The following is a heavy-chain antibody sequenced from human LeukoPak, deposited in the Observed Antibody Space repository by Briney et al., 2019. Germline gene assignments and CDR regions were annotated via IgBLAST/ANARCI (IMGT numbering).Heavy chain of an antibody. CDR2: IYYSGST. CDR3: ASVRFGELSY. D-gene: IGHD3-10*01. V-gene: IGHV4-59*08. Sequence: SETLSLTCTVSGDSISSYYWTWIRQPPGKGLEWIGYIYYSGSTNYNPSLKSRVTISVDTSKNQFSLKLSSVTAADTAVYYCASVRFGELSYWGQGTLVTVSS. CDR1: GDSISSYY. J-gene: IGHJ4*02.